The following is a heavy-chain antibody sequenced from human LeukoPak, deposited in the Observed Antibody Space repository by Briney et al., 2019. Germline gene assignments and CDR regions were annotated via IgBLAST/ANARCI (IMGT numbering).Heavy chain of an antibody. CDR2: IYYSGST. Sequence: SETLSLTCSVSGGSISRYYWSWMRQPPGKGLECIGYIYYSGSTNYNPSPKSRVTISVDTSKNQFSLKLSSVTAADTAVYYCARDLAVLGYFHFDYWGQGTLVTVSS. J-gene: IGHJ4*02. V-gene: IGHV4-59*12. D-gene: IGHD3-22*01. CDR3: ARDLAVLGYFHFDY. CDR1: GGSISRYY.